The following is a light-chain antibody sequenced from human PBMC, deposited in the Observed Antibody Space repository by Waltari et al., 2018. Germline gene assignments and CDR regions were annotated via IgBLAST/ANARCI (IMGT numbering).Light chain of an antibody. CDR2: GTS. CDR1: QSINYKY. CDR3: QQYGASPVT. J-gene: IGKJ4*01. Sequence: EIVLTQSPGTLSLSPGETATLTCRASQSINYKYLAWYQQKPDQTPRLLIYGTSTRTAGTPDRFRGSGSGTDFTRTVSGLEPDDFSVYYCQQYGASPVTFGGGTKVEFK. V-gene: IGKV3-20*01.